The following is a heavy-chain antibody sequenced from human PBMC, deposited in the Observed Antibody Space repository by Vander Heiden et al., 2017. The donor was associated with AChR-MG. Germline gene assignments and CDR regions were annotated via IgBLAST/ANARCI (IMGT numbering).Heavy chain of an antibody. D-gene: IGHD5-12*01. CDR3: ARGGYNPFDY. J-gene: IGHJ4*02. CDR1: GFTFSGEG. Sequence: QVQLVASGGGVVQPGRSLRLSCAASGFTFSGEGWPWFRQAPGKGLEWVAVIWYDGSNKYYADSVKGRFTISRDNSKNTLYLQMNSLRAEDTAVYYCARGGYNPFDYWGQGTLVTVSS. CDR2: IWYDGSNK. V-gene: IGHV3-33*01.